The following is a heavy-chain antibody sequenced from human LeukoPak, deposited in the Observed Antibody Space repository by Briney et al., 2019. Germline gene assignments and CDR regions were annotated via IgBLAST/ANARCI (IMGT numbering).Heavy chain of an antibody. D-gene: IGHD6-13*01. CDR1: GVTFSNYA. J-gene: IGHJ3*02. Sequence: GGSLRLSCVASGVTFSNYAMSWVRQAPKKGLDWVSVISGSAHKIRYADSVKGRFTISRDNSKNTLYLQMNSLRAEDTAVYYCAKVTGIAAAGTGIAFDIWGQGTMVTVSS. CDR2: ISGSAHKI. V-gene: IGHV3-23*01. CDR3: AKVTGIAAAGTGIAFDI.